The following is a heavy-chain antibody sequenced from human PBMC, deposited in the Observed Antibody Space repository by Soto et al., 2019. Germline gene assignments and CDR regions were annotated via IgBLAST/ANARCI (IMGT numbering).Heavy chain of an antibody. CDR3: AREIAARGLGYGMDV. V-gene: IGHV3-30-3*01. J-gene: IGHJ6*02. D-gene: IGHD6-6*01. CDR2: ISYDGSNK. CDR1: GFTCSSYA. Sequence: QVQLVESGGGVVQPGMSLRLSCAAAGFTCSSYAMHWVRQAPGKGLEWVAVISYDGSNKYYADSVKGRFTISRDNSKNTLYLQMNSLRAEYTAVYYCAREIAARGLGYGMDVWGQGTTVTVSS.